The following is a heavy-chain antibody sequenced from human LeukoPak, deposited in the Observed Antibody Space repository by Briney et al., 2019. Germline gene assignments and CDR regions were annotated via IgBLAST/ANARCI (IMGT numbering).Heavy chain of an antibody. CDR1: GGSISNYY. D-gene: IGHD3-3*01. J-gene: IGHJ6*03. V-gene: IGHV4-4*07. CDR2: IYSSGST. CDR3: ARRPYYDFWSGPYYYYYYMDV. Sequence: SETLSLTCTVSGGSISNYYWSWIRQPAGKGLEWIGRIYSSGSTNYNPSLKSRVTISVDTSKNQFSLKLSSVTAAGTAAYYCARRPYYDFWSGPYYYYYYMDVWGKGTTVTVSS.